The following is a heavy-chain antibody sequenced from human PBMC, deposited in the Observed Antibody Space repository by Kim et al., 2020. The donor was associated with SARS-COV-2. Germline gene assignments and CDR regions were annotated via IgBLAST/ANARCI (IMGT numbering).Heavy chain of an antibody. CDR1: GFTFSSYS. Sequence: GGSLRLSCAASGFTFSSYSMNWVRQAPGKGLEWVSSISSSSSYIYYADSVKGRFTISRDNAKNSLYLKMNSLRAEDTAVYYCARGIYGGKAYPDWGQGTLVTVSS. CDR2: ISSSSSYI. V-gene: IGHV3-21*01. J-gene: IGHJ4*02. CDR3: ARGIYGGKAYPD. D-gene: IGHD4-17*01.